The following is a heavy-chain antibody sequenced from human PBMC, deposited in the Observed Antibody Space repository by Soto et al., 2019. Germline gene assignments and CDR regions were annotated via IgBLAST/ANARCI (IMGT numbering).Heavy chain of an antibody. Sequence: QVQLVESGGGVVQPGRSLRLSCAASGFTFSSYAMHWVRQAPGKGLEWVAVISYDGSNKYYADSVKGRFTISRDNSKNTLYLQMNSLRAEDTAVYYCASDWDPTVVTPQYFQHWGQGTLVTVSS. CDR1: GFTFSSYA. D-gene: IGHD4-17*01. V-gene: IGHV3-30-3*01. CDR3: ASDWDPTVVTPQYFQH. J-gene: IGHJ1*01. CDR2: ISYDGSNK.